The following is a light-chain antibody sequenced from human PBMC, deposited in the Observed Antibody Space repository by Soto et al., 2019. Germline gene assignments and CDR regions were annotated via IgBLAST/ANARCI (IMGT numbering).Light chain of an antibody. Sequence: IVLTPSPGTLSLSTGERATLSCRASQSVGNYLAWYHQTPGQAPRLLIYDASTRATGIPARFSGSASGTDVTLTISILEQEVVADYCGQPRIYRPTFGEGTKVDI. J-gene: IGKJ4*01. CDR1: QSVGNY. V-gene: IGKV3-11*01. CDR3: QPRIYRPT. CDR2: DAS.